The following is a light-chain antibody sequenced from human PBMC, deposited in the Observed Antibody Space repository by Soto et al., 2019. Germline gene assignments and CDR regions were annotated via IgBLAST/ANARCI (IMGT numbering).Light chain of an antibody. CDR2: DVN. CDR3: SSYTSSSTYV. J-gene: IGLJ1*01. V-gene: IGLV2-14*01. Sequence: QSALTQPASVSGSPGQSIAISCTGTSRDVGYYNYVSWYQQHPGKAPKVMIYDVNNRPSGVSDRFSGSKSGNTASLTISGLQAEDEADYYCSSYTSSSTYVFGTGTKVTVL. CDR1: SRDVGYYNY.